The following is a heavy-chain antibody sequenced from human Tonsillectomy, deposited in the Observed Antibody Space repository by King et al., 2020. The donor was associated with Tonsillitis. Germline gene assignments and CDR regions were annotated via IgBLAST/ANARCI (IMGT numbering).Heavy chain of an antibody. CDR1: GFTFSIFA. CDR2: ISYDGGSK. D-gene: IGHD6-13*01. Sequence: QVQLVESGGGVVQPGRSLRLSCAASGFTFSIFALHWVRQAPGKGLEWVGLISYDGGSKFYADSVKGRFTISRDNSKNTVFLQMNSLRPEDTAVYYCVRDAAAAGTPSVKYYGMDIWGQGTTVTVSS. V-gene: IGHV3-30*01. J-gene: IGHJ6*02. CDR3: VRDAAAAGTPSVKYYGMDI.